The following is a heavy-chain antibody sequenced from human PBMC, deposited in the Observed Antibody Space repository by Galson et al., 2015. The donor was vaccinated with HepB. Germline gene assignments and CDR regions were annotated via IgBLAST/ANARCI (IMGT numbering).Heavy chain of an antibody. V-gene: IGHV1-69*13. CDR2: IIPIFGTA. D-gene: IGHD3-22*01. CDR1: GGTFSSYA. CDR3: ARSSRYYYDTRSSYYGMDV. Sequence: SVKVSCKASGGTFSSYAISWVRQAPGQGLEWMGGIIPIFGTANYAQKFQGRVTITADESTSTAYMELSSLRSEDTAVYYCARSSRYYYDTRSSYYGMDVWGQGTTVTVSS. J-gene: IGHJ6*02.